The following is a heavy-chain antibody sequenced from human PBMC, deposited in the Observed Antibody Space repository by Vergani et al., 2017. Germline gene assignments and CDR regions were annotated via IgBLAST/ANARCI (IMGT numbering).Heavy chain of an antibody. V-gene: IGHV3-33*01. CDR1: GFTFSSYG. J-gene: IGHJ4*02. D-gene: IGHD3-10*01. Sequence: VQLVESGGGLVQPGGSLRLSCAASGFTFSSYGMHWVRQAPGKGLEWVAVIWYDGSNKYYADSVKGRFTISRDNSKNTLYLQMNSLRAEDTAVYYCARETYYYGSGSYNDWGQGTLVTVSS. CDR2: IWYDGSNK. CDR3: ARETYYYGSGSYND.